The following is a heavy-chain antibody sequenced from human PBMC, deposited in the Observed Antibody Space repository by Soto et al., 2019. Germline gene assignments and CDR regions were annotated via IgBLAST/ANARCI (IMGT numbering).Heavy chain of an antibody. CDR3: ARVGIGRSDAFDI. D-gene: IGHD3-3*02. CDR2: IFYSGNT. CDR1: GGSISSGDYY. V-gene: IGHV4-31*03. Sequence: SETLSLTCTVSGGSISSGDYYWSWIRQHPGKGLEWIGYIFYSGNTYYNPSLKSRVTISVDTSKNHFSLKLSSMTDAGTAVYYCARVGIGRSDAFDIWGQGTMVTVSS. J-gene: IGHJ3*02.